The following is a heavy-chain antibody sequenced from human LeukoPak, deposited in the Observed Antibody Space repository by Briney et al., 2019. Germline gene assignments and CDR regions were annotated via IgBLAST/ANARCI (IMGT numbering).Heavy chain of an antibody. CDR3: AKKGYGDYVVRSAFDI. CDR2: ITGSGGST. J-gene: IGHJ3*02. CDR1: GFTFSSYA. D-gene: IGHD4-17*01. Sequence: PGGSLRLSCAASGFTFSSYAMSWVRQAPGKGLEWVSAITGSGGSTYYADSVKGRFTISRDNSKNTLYLQMNSLRAEDTAVYYCAKKGYGDYVVRSAFDIWGQGTMVTVSS. V-gene: IGHV3-23*01.